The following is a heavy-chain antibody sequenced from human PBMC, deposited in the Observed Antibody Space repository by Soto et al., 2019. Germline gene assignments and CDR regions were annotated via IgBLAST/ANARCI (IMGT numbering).Heavy chain of an antibody. V-gene: IGHV3-48*03. CDR2: ISSSGSTI. CDR1: GFTFSSYE. CDR3: ARVSATGWHVNGRDYFDH. D-gene: IGHD6-19*01. J-gene: IGHJ4*02. Sequence: PGGSLRLSCAASGFTFSSYEMNWVRQAPGKGLEWVSYISSSGSTIYYADSVKGRFTISRDNAKNSLYLQMNSLRAEDTAVYYCARVSATGWHVNGRDYFDHWGLGTLVTVSS.